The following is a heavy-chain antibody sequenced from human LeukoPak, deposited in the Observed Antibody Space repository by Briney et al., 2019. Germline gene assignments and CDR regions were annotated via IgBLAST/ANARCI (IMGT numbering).Heavy chain of an antibody. CDR2: ISGSGGST. D-gene: IGHD4-17*01. CDR1: GFTFSSYG. J-gene: IGHJ4*02. Sequence: PGGSLRLSCAASGFTFSSYGMSWVRQAPGKGLEWVSAISGSGGSTYYADSVKGRFTISRDNSKNTLYLQMNSLRAEDTAVYYCARAPTTVTTRVLDYWGQGTLVTVSS. CDR3: ARAPTTVTTRVLDY. V-gene: IGHV3-23*01.